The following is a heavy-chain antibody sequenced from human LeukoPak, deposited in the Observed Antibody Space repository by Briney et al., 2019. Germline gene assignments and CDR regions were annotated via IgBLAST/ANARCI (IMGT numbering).Heavy chain of an antibody. CDR3: AKDLSSSSSGKFVS. CDR2: IRDSGGST. CDR1: GFTFSNYA. J-gene: IGHJ4*02. D-gene: IGHD6-6*01. Sequence: GSLRLSCAASGFTFSNYAMSLVRQAPGKGLEWVSAIRDSGGSTDYTDSVKGRFTISRDNSKNTLYLQMNSLRAEDTAVYYCAKDLSSSSSGKFVSWGQGTLVTVSS. V-gene: IGHV3-23*01.